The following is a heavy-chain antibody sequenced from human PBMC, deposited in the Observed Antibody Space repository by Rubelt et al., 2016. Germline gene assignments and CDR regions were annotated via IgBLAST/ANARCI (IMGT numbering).Heavy chain of an antibody. CDR1: GYSFTSYW. V-gene: IGHV5-10-1*01. J-gene: IGHJ4*02. D-gene: IGHD3-10*01. CDR2: IDPSDSYT. CDR3: ARHGDLLWFGESSDDY. Sequence: EVQLVQSGAEVKKPGESLRISCKGSGYSFTSYWISWVRQMPGKGLEWMGRIDPSDSYTNYSPSCQGHVTVTANKSISTAYRQWSSLKASDTAMYYCARHGDLLWFGESSDDYWGQGTLVTVSS.